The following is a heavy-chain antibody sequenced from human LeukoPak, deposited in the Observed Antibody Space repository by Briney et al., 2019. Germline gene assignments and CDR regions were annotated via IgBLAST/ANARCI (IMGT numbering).Heavy chain of an antibody. D-gene: IGHD4-17*01. CDR2: ISSSSSYI. CDR3: ARFDDYGDYVPFDY. J-gene: IGHJ4*02. CDR1: GFTFSSYS. V-gene: IGHV3-21*01. Sequence: GGSLRLSCAASGFTFSSYSMNWVRQAPGKGLEWVSSISSSSSYIYYADSVKGRFTISRDNAKNSLYLQMNSLRAEDTAVYYCARFDDYGDYVPFDYWGQGTLVTVSS.